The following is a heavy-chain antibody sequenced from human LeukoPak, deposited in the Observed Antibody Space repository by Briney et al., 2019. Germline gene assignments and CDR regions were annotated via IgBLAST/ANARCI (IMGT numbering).Heavy chain of an antibody. CDR2: IKQDGSEK. CDR3: AKGSGLYGLDY. V-gene: IGHV3-7*01. D-gene: IGHD2-2*02. Sequence: PGGSLRLSCAASGFTFDDYGMSWVRQAPGKGLEWVANIKQDGSEKYYADSVKGRFTISRDNSKNTLYLQMNSLRAEDTAVYYCAKGSGLYGLDYWGQGTLVTVSS. J-gene: IGHJ4*02. CDR1: GFTFDDYG.